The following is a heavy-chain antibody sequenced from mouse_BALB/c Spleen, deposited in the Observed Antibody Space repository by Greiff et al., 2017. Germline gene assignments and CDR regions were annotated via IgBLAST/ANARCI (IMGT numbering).Heavy chain of an antibody. CDR1: GFTFSSYA. CDR3: ARDDGSSSYAMDY. J-gene: IGHJ4*01. CDR2: ISSGGSYT. D-gene: IGHD1-1*01. Sequence: EVMLVESGGGLVKPGGSLKLSCAASGFTFSSYAMSWVRQSPEKRLEWVAEISSGGSYTYYPDTVTGRFTISRDNAKNTLYLEMSSLRSEDTAMYYCARDDGSSSYAMDYWGQGTSVTVSS. V-gene: IGHV5-9-4*01.